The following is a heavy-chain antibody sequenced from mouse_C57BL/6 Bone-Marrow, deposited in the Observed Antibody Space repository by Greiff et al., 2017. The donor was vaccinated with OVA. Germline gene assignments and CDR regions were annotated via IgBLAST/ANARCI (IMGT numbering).Heavy chain of an antibody. J-gene: IGHJ2*01. CDR1: GYTFTSYW. CDR3: ARELRSLFDY. D-gene: IGHD1-1*01. V-gene: IGHV1-64*01. Sequence: QVQLQQPGAELVKPGASVKLSCKASGYTFTSYWMHWVKQRPGQGLKWIGMIHPNSGSTNYNEKFKSKATLTVDKSSSTAYMQLSSLTSEDSAVYYCARELRSLFDYWGQGTTLTVSS. CDR2: IHPNSGST.